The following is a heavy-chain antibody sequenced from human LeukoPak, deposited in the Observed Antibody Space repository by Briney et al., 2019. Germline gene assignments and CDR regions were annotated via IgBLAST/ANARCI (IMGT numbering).Heavy chain of an antibody. D-gene: IGHD6-13*01. V-gene: IGHV3-74*03. Sequence: GGSLRLSCAASGFSFSTYYMHWVRQAPGKGLVWISRTNSDGSNTLYADSVKGRFTISRDNTENTLYLQMNSLRAEGTAVYFCARSHASYSTSWLFSYYFDYWGQGGLVTVSS. CDR3: ARSHASYSTSWLFSYYFDY. CDR2: TNSDGSNT. J-gene: IGHJ4*02. CDR1: GFSFSTYY.